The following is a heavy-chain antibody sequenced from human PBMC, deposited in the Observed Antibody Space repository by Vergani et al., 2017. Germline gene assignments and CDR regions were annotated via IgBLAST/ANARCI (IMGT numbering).Heavy chain of an antibody. V-gene: IGHV4-31*03. Sequence: QVQLQESGPGLVKPSQTLSLTCTVSGGSISSGGYYWSWIRQHPGKGLEWIGYIYYSGSTYYNPYLKSRVTISVDTSKNQFSLKLSSVTAADTAVYYCAREPGPTLVIRGGFFDYWGQGTLVTVSS. CDR2: IYYSGST. CDR1: GGSISSGGYY. D-gene: IGHD3-22*01. CDR3: AREPGPTLVIRGGFFDY. J-gene: IGHJ4*02.